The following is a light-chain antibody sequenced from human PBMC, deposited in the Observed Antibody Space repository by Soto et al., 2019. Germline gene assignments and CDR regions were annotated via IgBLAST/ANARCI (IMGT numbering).Light chain of an antibody. V-gene: IGLV2-14*01. Sequence: QPVLTQPASVSGSPVQAITISCTGTSSDVGGYNYVSWYQQHPGKAPKLMIYDVSNRPSGVSNRFSGSKSGNTASLTISGLQAEDEADYYCSSYTSSSTLVVFGGGTKVTVL. CDR2: DVS. CDR3: SSYTSSSTLVV. J-gene: IGLJ2*01. CDR1: SSDVGGYNY.